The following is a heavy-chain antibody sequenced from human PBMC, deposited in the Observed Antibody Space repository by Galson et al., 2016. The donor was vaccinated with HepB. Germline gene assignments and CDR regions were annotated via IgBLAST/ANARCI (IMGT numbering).Heavy chain of an antibody. D-gene: IGHD3-10*01. V-gene: IGHV4-59*12. CDR3: ARGYGPGSSGFDS. CDR2: IYYSGST. J-gene: IGHJ4*02. CDR1: GGSISSYY. Sequence: SETLSLTCTVSGGSISSYYWSWIRQPPGKGLEWIGYIYYSGSTNYNPSLKSRVTISVYTSKNQFSLRLSSVTAADTAVYYCARGYGPGSSGFDSWGQGTLVTVSS.